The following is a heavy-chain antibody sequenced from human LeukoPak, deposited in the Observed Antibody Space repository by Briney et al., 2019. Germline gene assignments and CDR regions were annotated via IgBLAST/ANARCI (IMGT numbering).Heavy chain of an antibody. Sequence: GGPLRLSCATSGFSFSSFAMHWVRQAPGKGLDWVAIISSDESSKYYADSVKGRFTISRDNPKNTLYLQMNSLRVEDTAVYYCAREVGMTDYWGQGTLVTVSS. CDR2: ISSDESSK. J-gene: IGHJ4*02. CDR1: GFSFSSFA. CDR3: AREVGMTDY. V-gene: IGHV3-30-3*01.